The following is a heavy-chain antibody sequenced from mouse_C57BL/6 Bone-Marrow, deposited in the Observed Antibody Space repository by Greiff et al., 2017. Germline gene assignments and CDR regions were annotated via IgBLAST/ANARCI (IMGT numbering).Heavy chain of an antibody. Sequence: VQLQQPGAELVKPGASVKLSCKDSGYTFTSYWMHWVKQRPGQGLEWIGMIHPNSGSTNYNEKFKSKATLTVDKSSSTAYMQLSSLTSEDSAVYYCARGTTVVSDYFDSCGEGTTLTVSS. CDR3: ARGTTVVSDYFDS. D-gene: IGHD1-1*01. J-gene: IGHJ2*01. V-gene: IGHV1-64*01. CDR1: GYTFTSYW. CDR2: IHPNSGST.